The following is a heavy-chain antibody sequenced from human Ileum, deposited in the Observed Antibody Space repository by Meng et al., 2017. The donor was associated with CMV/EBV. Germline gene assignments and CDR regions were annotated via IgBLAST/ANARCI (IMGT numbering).Heavy chain of an antibody. V-gene: IGHV3-23*01. CDR3: AKDMVF. J-gene: IGHJ4*02. Sequence: GSLRLSCAASGFSCSNYAMSWVRQAPGKGLEWVSSIGGSGDSTYYSDSVKGRFTISRDNFKSTLYLQMNSLRAEDTATYYCAKDMVFWGLGTLVTVSS. CDR2: IGGSGDST. CDR1: GFSCSNYA. D-gene: IGHD2-8*01.